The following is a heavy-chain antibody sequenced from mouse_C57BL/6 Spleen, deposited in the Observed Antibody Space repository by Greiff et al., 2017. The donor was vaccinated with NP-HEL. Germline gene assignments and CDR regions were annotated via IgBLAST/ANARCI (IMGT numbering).Heavy chain of an antibody. CDR1: GFTFSSYG. V-gene: IGHV5-6*01. CDR2: ISSGGSYT. Sequence: EVQRVESGGDLVKPGGSLKLSCAASGFTFSSYGMSWVRQTPDKRLEWVATISSGGSYTYYPDSVKGRFTISRDNAKNTLYLQMSSLKSEDTAMYYCARHEGFAYWGQGTLVTVSA. CDR3: ARHEGFAY. J-gene: IGHJ3*01.